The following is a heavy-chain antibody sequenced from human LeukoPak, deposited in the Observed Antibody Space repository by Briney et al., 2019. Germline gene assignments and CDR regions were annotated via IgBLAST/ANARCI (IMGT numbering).Heavy chain of an antibody. V-gene: IGHV1-3*01. CDR2: INAGNGNT. Sequence: ASVKVSCKASGYTFTSYAMHWVRQAPGQRFEWMGWINAGNGNTKYSQKFQGRVTITRDTSASTAYMELSSLRSEDTAVYYCARGGPTVTTPFDYWGQGTLVTVSS. CDR1: GYTFTSYA. J-gene: IGHJ4*02. CDR3: ARGGPTVTTPFDY. D-gene: IGHD4-17*01.